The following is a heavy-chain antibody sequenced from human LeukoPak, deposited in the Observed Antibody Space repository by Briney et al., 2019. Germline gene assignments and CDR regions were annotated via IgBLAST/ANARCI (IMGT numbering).Heavy chain of an antibody. CDR1: GDSISSGDYY. CDR2: IYYSGST. D-gene: IGHD5-24*01. V-gene: IGHV4-30-4*01. J-gene: IGHJ3*02. CDR3: AGRLWRRDGYNLSAFDI. Sequence: SGTLSLTCTVSGDSISSGDYYWGWIRQPPGKGLEWIGYIYYSGSTYYNPSLKSRVTISVDTSKNQFSLKLSSVTAADTAVYYCAGRLWRRDGYNLSAFDIWGQGTMVTVSS.